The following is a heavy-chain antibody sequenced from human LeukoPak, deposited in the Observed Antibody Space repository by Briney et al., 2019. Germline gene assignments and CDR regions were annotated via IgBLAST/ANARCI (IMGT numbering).Heavy chain of an antibody. CDR2: IYSGGST. CDR1: GFTVSSNY. V-gene: IGHV3-53*05. J-gene: IGHJ4*02. Sequence: GGSLRLSCAASGFTVSSNYMSWVRQAPGKGLEWVSVIYSGGSTYYADSVKGRFTISRDNSKNQLYLQMNRLRAEDTAVYYCARDRTVTSYFDSWGQGTLVTVSS. D-gene: IGHD4-17*01. CDR3: ARDRTVTSYFDS.